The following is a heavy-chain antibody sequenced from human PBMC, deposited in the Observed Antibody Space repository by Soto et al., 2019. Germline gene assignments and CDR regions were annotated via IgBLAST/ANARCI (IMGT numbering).Heavy chain of an antibody. CDR3: ARWSYLDY. CDR2: ISGSDGKT. V-gene: IGHV3-23*01. Sequence: LRLSCAASGFSFGSYAPSWVRQAPGKGLEWVSTISGSDGKTFYADSVKGRFSISRDTSQNTLYLQMNSLRADDTAIYYCARWSYLDYWGQGTRVTVSS. CDR1: GFSFGSYA. J-gene: IGHJ4*02. D-gene: IGHD3-3*01.